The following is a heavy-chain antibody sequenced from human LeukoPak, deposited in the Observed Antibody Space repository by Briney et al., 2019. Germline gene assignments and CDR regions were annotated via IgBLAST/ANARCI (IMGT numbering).Heavy chain of an antibody. CDR2: IYYSGST. V-gene: IGHV4-59*01. Sequence: SETLSLTCTVSGGSISTYYWSWIRQPPGKGLEWIGFIYYSGSTNYNPSLKSRITMSVDTSKNQFSLKLNSVTAADTAVYYCARDRVIDYYDSSGYYYNWFDPWGQGTLVTVSS. CDR3: ARDRVIDYYDSSGYYYNWFDP. D-gene: IGHD3-22*01. CDR1: GGSISTYY. J-gene: IGHJ5*02.